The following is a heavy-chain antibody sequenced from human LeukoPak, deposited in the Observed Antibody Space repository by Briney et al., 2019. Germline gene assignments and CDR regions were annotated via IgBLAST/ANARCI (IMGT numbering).Heavy chain of an antibody. D-gene: IGHD3-22*01. CDR1: GYTFSSYA. V-gene: IGHV3-23*01. J-gene: IGHJ4*02. CDR3: AKESGYYRCLDY. Sequence: GGSLRLSCAASGYTFSSYAMSWVRQAPGKGLEWVSSFSGSGGSTYYADSVKGRFTISRDTSKNTLYLQMNSLRAEDTAVYYCAKESGYYRCLDYWGQGTLVTVSS. CDR2: FSGSGGST.